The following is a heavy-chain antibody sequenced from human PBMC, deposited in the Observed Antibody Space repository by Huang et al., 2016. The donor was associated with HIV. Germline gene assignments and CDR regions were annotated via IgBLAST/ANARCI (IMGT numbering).Heavy chain of an antibody. Sequence: QVQLVQSGAEVKKPGASVKVSCKASGYIFIGYYIQWVRQAPGQGLEGRGRIRPNSGVTKYAEKFQGRVTRTRDTSIDTAYMEVRSLRTDDTAVYYCARSPLLGESSSALEFWGQGTLAIVSS. V-gene: IGHV1-2*06. CDR1: GYIFIGYY. D-gene: IGHD3-16*01. CDR3: ARSPLLGESSSALEF. J-gene: IGHJ4*02. CDR2: IRPNSGVT.